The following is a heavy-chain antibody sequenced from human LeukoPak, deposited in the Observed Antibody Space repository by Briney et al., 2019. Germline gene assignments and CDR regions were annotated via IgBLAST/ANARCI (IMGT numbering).Heavy chain of an antibody. J-gene: IGHJ4*02. Sequence: PSETLSLTCTVSGGSISSYYWSWIRQPPGQGLEWIGEINHSGSTNYNPSLKNRVTISVDTSKNQFSLKLSSVTAADTAVYYCARGLRTWQLVIFDYWGQGTLVTVS. D-gene: IGHD6-6*01. CDR3: ARGLRTWQLVIFDY. V-gene: IGHV4-34*01. CDR2: INHSGST. CDR1: GGSISSYY.